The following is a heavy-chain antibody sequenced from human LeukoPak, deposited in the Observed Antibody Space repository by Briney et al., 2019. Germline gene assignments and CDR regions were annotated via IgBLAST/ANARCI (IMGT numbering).Heavy chain of an antibody. CDR1: GYTFTRYG. CDR3: ARDIYNWNYHDAFDI. CDR2: ISAYNGNT. Sequence: GSVSVSCKASGYTFTRYGISWVRQAPGQGLEWMGWISAYNGNTNYAQKLQVRLTMTTHTSTSTAYMELRSLRSDDTAVYYCARDIYNWNYHDAFDIWGQGTMVTVSS. V-gene: IGHV1-18*01. J-gene: IGHJ3*02. D-gene: IGHD1-7*01.